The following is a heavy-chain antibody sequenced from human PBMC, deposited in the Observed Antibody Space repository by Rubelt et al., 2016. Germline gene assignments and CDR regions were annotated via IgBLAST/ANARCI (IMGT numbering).Heavy chain of an antibody. D-gene: IGHD1-26*01. Sequence: QVQLQESGPGLVKPSETLSLTCTVSGGSISRYSWSWIRQPPGKGLEWIGHIYASGNTNYNPSLTSRVTMSLDSSKNQFSLKLRSVTAADTAVYFCAGEISGSYSLDSWGQGTLVTVSS. CDR3: AGEISGSYSLDS. CDR1: GGSISRYS. J-gene: IGHJ4*02. CDR2: IYASGNT. V-gene: IGHV4-4*07.